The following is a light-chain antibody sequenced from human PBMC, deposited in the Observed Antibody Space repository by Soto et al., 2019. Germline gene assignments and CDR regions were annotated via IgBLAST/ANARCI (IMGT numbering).Light chain of an antibody. CDR3: HLYGASPPT. J-gene: IGKJ1*01. Sequence: EVVLTQSPGTLSLSPGERATLSCRSSQSVSSSDLAWYQQKPGQAPRLLISGASGRATGIPDRFSASGSWTDFTLTISSLEPEASAVFYCHLYGASPPTFGQGTKVDI. V-gene: IGKV3-20*01. CDR2: GAS. CDR1: QSVSSSD.